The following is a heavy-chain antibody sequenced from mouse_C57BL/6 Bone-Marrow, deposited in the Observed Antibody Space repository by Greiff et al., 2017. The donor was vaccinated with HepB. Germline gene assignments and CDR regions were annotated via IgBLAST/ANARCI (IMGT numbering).Heavy chain of an antibody. CDR3: AREITTVEGDHY. J-gene: IGHJ4*01. V-gene: IGHV1-7*01. D-gene: IGHD1-1*01. CDR2: INPSSGYT. Sequence: VQRVESGAELAKPGASVKLSCKASGYTFTSYWMHWVKQRPGQGLEWIGYINPSSGYTKYNQKFKDKATLTADKSSSTAYMQLSSLTYEDSAVYYCAREITTVEGDHYWGQGTSVTVSS. CDR1: GYTFTSYW.